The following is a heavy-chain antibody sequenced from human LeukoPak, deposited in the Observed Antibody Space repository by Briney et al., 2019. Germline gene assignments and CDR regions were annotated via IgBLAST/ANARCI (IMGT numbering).Heavy chain of an antibody. D-gene: IGHD4-17*01. V-gene: IGHV3-30*03. Sequence: GRSLRLSCAASGFTFSSYGMHWVRQAPGKGLEWVAVISYDGSNKYYADSVKGRFTISRDNSKNTLYLQMNSLRAEDTAVYFCARGSGTTVTLDYWGQGTLVTVSS. J-gene: IGHJ4*02. CDR3: ARGSGTTVTLDY. CDR2: ISYDGSNK. CDR1: GFTFSSYG.